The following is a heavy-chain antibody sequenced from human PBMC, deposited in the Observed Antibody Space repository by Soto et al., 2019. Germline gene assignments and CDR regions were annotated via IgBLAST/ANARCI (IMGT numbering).Heavy chain of an antibody. D-gene: IGHD4-17*01. J-gene: IGHJ6*02. CDR3: ARGIRNYYGVDV. V-gene: IGHV3-74*01. CDR2: INSGWSST. CDR1: GFTFSSYW. Sequence: EVQLVESGGGLVQPGGSLRLSCAASGFTFSSYWMHWVRQAPGKGLVWVSRINSGWSSTSYADSVKGRFTISRDNAKNTLYLQMSSLRAEDTAVYYCARGIRNYYGVDVWGQGTTVTVSS.